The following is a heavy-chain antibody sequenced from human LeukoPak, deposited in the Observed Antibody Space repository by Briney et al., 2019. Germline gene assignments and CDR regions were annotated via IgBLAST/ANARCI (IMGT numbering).Heavy chain of an antibody. CDR3: ARVGVDTAMVTADWFDP. CDR1: GYTFTGYY. D-gene: IGHD5-18*01. CDR2: INPNSGGT. J-gene: IGHJ5*02. Sequence: ASVKVSCKASGYTFTGYYMHWVRQAPGQGLEWMGWINPNSGGTNYAQKLQGRVTMTTDTSTSTAYMELRSLRSDDTAVYYCARVGVDTAMVTADWFDPWGQGTLVTVSS. V-gene: IGHV1-2*02.